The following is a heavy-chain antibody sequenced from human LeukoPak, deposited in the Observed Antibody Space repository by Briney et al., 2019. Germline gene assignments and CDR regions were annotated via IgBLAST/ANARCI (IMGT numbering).Heavy chain of an antibody. CDR1: GGSISSYY. CDR2: IYYSGST. V-gene: IGHV4-59*08. CDR3: ANQRRITIFQV. J-gene: IGHJ4*02. D-gene: IGHD3-9*01. Sequence: SETLSLTCTVSGGSISSYYWNWIRQPPGKGLEWIGYIYYSGSTNYNPSLKSRVTISVDTSKNQFSLKLSSVTAADTAVYYCANQRRITIFQVWGQGTLVTVSS.